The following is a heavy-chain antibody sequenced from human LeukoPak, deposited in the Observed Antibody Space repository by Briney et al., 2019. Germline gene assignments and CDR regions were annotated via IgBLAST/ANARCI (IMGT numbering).Heavy chain of an antibody. D-gene: IGHD3-10*01. J-gene: IGHJ5*02. CDR1: GGSFSGYY. CDR2: INHSGST. Sequence: SETLSLTCAVYGGSFSGYYWSWIRQPPGKGLEWIGEINHSGSTNYNPSLKSRVTISVDTSKNRFSLKLSSVTAADTAVYYCARVGLWFGELSWFDPWGQGTLVTVSS. CDR3: ARVGLWFGELSWFDP. V-gene: IGHV4-34*01.